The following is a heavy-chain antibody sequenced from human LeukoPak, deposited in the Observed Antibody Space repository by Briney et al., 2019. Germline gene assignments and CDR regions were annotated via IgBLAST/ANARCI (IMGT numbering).Heavy chain of an antibody. Sequence: KNGESLKISCKGSGYSFTTCWIGWVRQMPGRGLEWMGIIYPGDSDTRYSPSFQGQVTISADKSISTAYLHWSSLKASDTAMYYCARRDYYGSGSLDYWGQGTLVTVSS. CDR1: GYSFTTCW. J-gene: IGHJ4*02. CDR3: ARRDYYGSGSLDY. CDR2: IYPGDSDT. D-gene: IGHD3-10*01. V-gene: IGHV5-51*01.